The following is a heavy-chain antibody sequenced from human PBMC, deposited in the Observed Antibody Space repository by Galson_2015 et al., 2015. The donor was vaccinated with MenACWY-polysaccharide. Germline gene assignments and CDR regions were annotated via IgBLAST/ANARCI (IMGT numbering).Heavy chain of an antibody. CDR1: GFTFSNAW. J-gene: IGHJ3*02. CDR3: ATGQYFDI. CDR2: IKSKYDGGTI. V-gene: IGHV3-15*01. D-gene: IGHD2/OR15-2a*01. Sequence: SLRLSCAGSGFTFSNAWMSWVRQAPGKGLEWVGRIKSKYDGGTIEYAAPVKGRFSLSRDDSKNMFYLQMNSLKTEDTAMYYCATGQYFDIWGRGTVATVSS.